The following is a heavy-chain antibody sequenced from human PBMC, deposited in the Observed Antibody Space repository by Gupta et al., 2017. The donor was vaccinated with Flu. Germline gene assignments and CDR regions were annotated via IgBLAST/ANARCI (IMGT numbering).Heavy chain of an antibody. D-gene: IGHD6-25*01. CDR1: GFPFSSYA. J-gene: IGHJ4*02. Sequence: QAQLVESGGGVVPPGRSLRLSCAASGFPFSSYAMHWVRQAPGKGLEWVAVISTDGRDYYYTDSVKGRFTISRDNSKNTLYLQMNSLRAEDTAVYYCAKDVRRAAAYYFDYWGQGTLITVSS. V-gene: IGHV3-30*18. CDR3: AKDVRRAAAYYFDY. CDR2: ISTDGRDY.